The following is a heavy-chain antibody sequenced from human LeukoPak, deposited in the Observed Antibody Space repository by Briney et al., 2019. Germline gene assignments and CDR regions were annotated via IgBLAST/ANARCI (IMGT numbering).Heavy chain of an antibody. CDR1: GFTFSSYW. Sequence: PGGSLRLSCAVSGFTFSSYWMTWVRQAPGKGLEWVANIKEEGSEKYYVDSVKGRFTISRDNAKNSLYLQMNSLRAEDTAVYYCAKDRTRGFYWGQGTLVTVSS. D-gene: IGHD2-8*01. J-gene: IGHJ4*02. CDR3: AKDRTRGFY. V-gene: IGHV3-7*01. CDR2: IKEEGSEK.